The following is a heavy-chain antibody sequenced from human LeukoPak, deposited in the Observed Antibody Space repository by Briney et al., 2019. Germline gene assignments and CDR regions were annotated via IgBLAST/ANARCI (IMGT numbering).Heavy chain of an antibody. Sequence: GGSLRLSCAASGFTFSNYAMSWVRQAPGKGLEWVSAISGSGGSTYYADSVKGRFTISRDNSKNTLYLQMNSLRAEDTAVYYCAKDGEYYDFWSGYYFDYWGQGTLVTVSS. CDR2: ISGSGGST. V-gene: IGHV3-23*01. CDR3: AKDGEYYDFWSGYYFDY. D-gene: IGHD3-3*01. CDR1: GFTFSNYA. J-gene: IGHJ4*02.